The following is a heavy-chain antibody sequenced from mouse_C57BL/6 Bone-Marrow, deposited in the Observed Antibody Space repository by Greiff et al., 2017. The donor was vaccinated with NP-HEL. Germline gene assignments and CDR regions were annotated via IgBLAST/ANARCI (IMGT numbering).Heavy chain of an antibody. D-gene: IGHD2-5*01. CDR2: INPNNGGT. CDR1: GYTFTDYY. CDR3: ARDAYSNPYYYAMDY. V-gene: IGHV1-26*01. Sequence: EVQLQQSGPELVKPGASVKISCKASGYTFTDYYMNWVKQSHGKSLEWIGDINPNNGGTSYNQKFKGKATLTVDKSSSTAYMELRSLTSEDSAVYYCARDAYSNPYYYAMDYWGQGTSVTVSS. J-gene: IGHJ4*01.